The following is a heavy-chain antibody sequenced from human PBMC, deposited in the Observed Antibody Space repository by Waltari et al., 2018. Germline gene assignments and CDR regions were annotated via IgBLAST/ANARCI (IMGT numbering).Heavy chain of an antibody. V-gene: IGHV4-38-2*01. J-gene: IGHJ4*02. D-gene: IGHD2-2*03. CDR1: GYPVNRAFH. Sequence: QVQLQESGPGLVKSSETLSLTCHVSGYPVNRAFHCRLTRQAPGKGLVWVATIYHDGTTFYTPSIKSRLSVSMDTSKNQISLTLKSVTAADTALYYCSRQVLGYCTSASCRRLESWGQGTLVTVSS. CDR2: IYHDGTT. CDR3: SRQVLGYCTSASCRRLES.